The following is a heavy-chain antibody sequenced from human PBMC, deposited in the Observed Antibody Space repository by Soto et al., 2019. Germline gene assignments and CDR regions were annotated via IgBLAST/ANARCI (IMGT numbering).Heavy chain of an antibody. D-gene: IGHD3-3*01. J-gene: IGHJ6*03. V-gene: IGHV3-20*01. CDR2: INWNGGST. CDR1: GFTFDDYG. Sequence: GGSLRLSCAASGFTFDDYGMSWVRQAPGKGLEWVSGINWNGGSTGYADSVKGRFTISRDNPKNSLSLQMNSLRAEDTALYHCARDRVLRFLEAETVDYMDVWGKGTTVTVSS. CDR3: ARDRVLRFLEAETVDYMDV.